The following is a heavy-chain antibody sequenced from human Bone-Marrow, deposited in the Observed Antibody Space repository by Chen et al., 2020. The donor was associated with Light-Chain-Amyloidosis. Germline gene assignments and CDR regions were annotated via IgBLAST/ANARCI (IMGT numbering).Heavy chain of an antibody. J-gene: IGHJ4*02. CDR3: ARDAFGEVPPPYHY. CDR2: ISYSGNT. V-gene: IGHV4-31*11. Sequence: QVQLQESGPGLVKSSQTLSFTGAVSGASTNSDGSRWTWIRQYPGKGLEWIGHISYSGNTFYTPSRPTRVTLSTDTSKNPFSLAMTSVTAPDTAVYSCARDAFGEVPPPYHYWGQGILVTVS. D-gene: IGHD3-16*01. CDR1: GASTNSDGSR.